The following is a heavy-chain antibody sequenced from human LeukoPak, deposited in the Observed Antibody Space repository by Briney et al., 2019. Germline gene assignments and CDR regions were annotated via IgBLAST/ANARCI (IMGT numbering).Heavy chain of an antibody. J-gene: IGHJ3*02. Sequence: SETLSLTCTVSGGSISSYYWSWIRQPPGKGLEWIGYIYYSGSTNYNPSLKSRVTISVDTSKNQFSLKLSSVTAADTAVYYCARARSVLLWFGVFPPAAFDIWGQGTMVTVSS. CDR2: IYYSGST. V-gene: IGHV4-59*01. CDR3: ARARSVLLWFGVFPPAAFDI. CDR1: GGSISSYY. D-gene: IGHD3-10*01.